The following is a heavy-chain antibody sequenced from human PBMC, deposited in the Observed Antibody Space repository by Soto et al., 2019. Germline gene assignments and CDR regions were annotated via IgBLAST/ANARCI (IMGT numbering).Heavy chain of an antibody. J-gene: IGHJ6*02. D-gene: IGHD1-26*01. V-gene: IGHV1-69*06. CDR2: IVPVFGSV. CDR1: EVSFSNYA. CDR3: ARPANIAGRAGDHYYYYGMDV. Sequence: SVKVSCKTSEVSFSNYAISWVRQAPGQGLEWMGGIVPVFGSVKYAQNFHGRVTLTADTVTTTAYMELSSLRSDDTAVYYCARPANIAGRAGDHYYYYGMDVWGQGTTVTVSS.